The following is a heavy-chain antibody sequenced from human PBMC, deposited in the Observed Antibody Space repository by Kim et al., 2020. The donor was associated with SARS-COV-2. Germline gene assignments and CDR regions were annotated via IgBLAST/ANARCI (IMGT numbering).Heavy chain of an antibody. CDR1: GGSISSSSYY. Sequence: SETLSLTCTVSGGSISSSSYYWGWIRQPPGKGLEWIGSIYYSGSTYYNPSLKSRVTISVDTSKNQFSLKLSSVTAADTAVYYCARDPLITMRVVAQGYYYGMDVWGQGTTVTVSS. D-gene: IGHD3-22*01. J-gene: IGHJ6*02. V-gene: IGHV4-39*02. CDR2: IYYSGST. CDR3: ARDPLITMRVVAQGYYYGMDV.